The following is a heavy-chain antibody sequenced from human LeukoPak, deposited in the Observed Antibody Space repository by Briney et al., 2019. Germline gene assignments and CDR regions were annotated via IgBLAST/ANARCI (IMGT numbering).Heavy chain of an antibody. CDR1: GGSISSYY. V-gene: IGHV4-4*09. D-gene: IGHD1-26*01. CDR2: IYISVST. J-gene: IGHJ3*02. Sequence: SETLSLTCTVSGGSISSYYWSWIRQPPGKGLEWIGYIYISVSTNYIPSLKSRVTISVDTSKNQFSLKLSSVTAADTAVYYCARADSLGGAFDIWGQGTMVTVSS. CDR3: ARADSLGGAFDI.